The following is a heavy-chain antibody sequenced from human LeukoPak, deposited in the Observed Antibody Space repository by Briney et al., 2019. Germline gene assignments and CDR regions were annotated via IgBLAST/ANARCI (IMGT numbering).Heavy chain of an antibody. J-gene: IGHJ4*02. CDR1: GGSISSYY. D-gene: IGHD6-13*01. CDR3: ARLGQLAFDY. CDR2: IYTSGST. Sequence: TPSETLSLTCSVSGGSISSYYWSWIRQPAGKGLEWIGRIYTSGSTNYNPSLKSRVTISVDTSKNQFSLKLTSVTAADTAVYYCARLGQLAFDYWGQGTLLTVSS. V-gene: IGHV4-4*07.